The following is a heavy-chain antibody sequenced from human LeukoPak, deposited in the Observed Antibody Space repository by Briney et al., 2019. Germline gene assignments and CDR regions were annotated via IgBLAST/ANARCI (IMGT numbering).Heavy chain of an antibody. CDR1: GYTFTRYE. J-gene: IGHJ6*02. V-gene: IGHV1-8*01. CDR3: ARCLHYYGMDV. Sequence: ASLKVSCKASGYTFTRYEINSVRQAAGQRLEGMGWMTPNSGNTGYAQQFQGRVTMTRNTSISTAYLELSSLRSEDTAVYYCARCLHYYGMDVWGQGTTVTVSS. D-gene: IGHD5/OR15-5a*01. CDR2: MTPNSGNT.